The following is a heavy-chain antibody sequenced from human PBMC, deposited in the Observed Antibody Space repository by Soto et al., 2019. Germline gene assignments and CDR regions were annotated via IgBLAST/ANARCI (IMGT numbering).Heavy chain of an antibody. CDR2: MHYTGFS. J-gene: IGHJ6*02. V-gene: IGHV4-59*08. CDR1: GDSVTSHY. Sequence: PSETLSLTCSFSGDSVTSHYLTWIRQSPEKGLEWIGYMHYTGFSHYNPSLKSRVTISVDTSKNQFSLKLTSVTAADTAVYYCARGAWLWLGYYYGMDVWGQGTTVTVSS. D-gene: IGHD3-10*01. CDR3: ARGAWLWLGYYYGMDV.